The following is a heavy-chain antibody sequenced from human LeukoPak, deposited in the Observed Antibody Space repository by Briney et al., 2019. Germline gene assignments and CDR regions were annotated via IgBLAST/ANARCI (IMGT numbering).Heavy chain of an antibody. Sequence: TSETLSLTCTVSGGSISSYYWSWIRQPPGKGLEWIGYIYYSGSTNYNPSLKSRVTISVDTSKNQFSLKLSSVTAADTAVYYCASTRYYDSSGYRDNWFDPWGQGTLVTVSS. D-gene: IGHD3-22*01. CDR1: GGSISSYY. V-gene: IGHV4-59*12. CDR2: IYYSGST. CDR3: ASTRYYDSSGYRDNWFDP. J-gene: IGHJ5*02.